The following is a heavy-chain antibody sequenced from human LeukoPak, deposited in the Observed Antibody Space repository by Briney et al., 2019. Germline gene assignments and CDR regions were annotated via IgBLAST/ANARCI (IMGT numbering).Heavy chain of an antibody. J-gene: IGHJ3*02. CDR1: GYSFTSYW. V-gene: IGHV5-51*01. CDR3: ARLLSSATWGAFDI. CDR2: IYPGDSDA. Sequence: GESLKISCKGSGYSFTSYWIGWVRQMPGKGLEWMGIIYPGDSDARYSPSFQGQVTISADKSISTAYLQWSSPKASDTAMYYCARLLSSATWGAFDIWGQGTMVIVSS. D-gene: IGHD6-25*01.